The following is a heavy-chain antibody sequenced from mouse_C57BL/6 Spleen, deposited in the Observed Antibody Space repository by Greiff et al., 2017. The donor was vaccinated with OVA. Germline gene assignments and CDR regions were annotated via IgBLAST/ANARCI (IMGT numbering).Heavy chain of an antibody. Sequence: VKLQESGAELVRPGASVTLSCKASGYTFTDYEMHWVKQTPVHGLEWIGAIDPETGGTAYNQKFKGKAILTADKSSSTAYMELRSLTSEDSAVYYCTRFTRGYAMDYWGQGTSVTVSS. CDR2: IDPETGGT. CDR1: GYTFTDYE. J-gene: IGHJ4*01. CDR3: TRFTRGYAMDY. V-gene: IGHV1-15*01.